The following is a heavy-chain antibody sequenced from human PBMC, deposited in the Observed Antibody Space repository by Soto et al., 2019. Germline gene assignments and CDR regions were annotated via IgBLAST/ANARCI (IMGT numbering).Heavy chain of an antibody. V-gene: IGHV3-30*18. CDR1: GFTFSSYG. Sequence: LRLSCAASGFTFSSYGMHWVRQAPGKGLEWVAVISYDGSNKYYADSVKGRFTISRDNSKNTLYLQMNSLRAEDTAVYYCAKDVVVGATTGLGDYYYYYGMDVWGQGTTVTVSS. CDR3: AKDVVVGATTGLGDYYYYYGMDV. D-gene: IGHD1-26*01. CDR2: ISYDGSNK. J-gene: IGHJ6*02.